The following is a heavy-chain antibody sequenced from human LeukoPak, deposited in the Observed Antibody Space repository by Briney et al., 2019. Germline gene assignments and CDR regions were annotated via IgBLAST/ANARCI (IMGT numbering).Heavy chain of an antibody. CDR2: IIPIFGTA. D-gene: IGHD6-13*01. V-gene: IGHV1-69*05. J-gene: IGHJ4*02. CDR3: AREGIRGIAAAGPIDY. Sequence: SVKVSCKASGGTFSSYAISWVRQAPGQGLEWMGRIIPIFGTANYARKFQGRVTITTDESTSTAYMELSSLRSEDTAVYYCAREGIRGIAAAGPIDYWGQGTLVTVSS. CDR1: GGTFSSYA.